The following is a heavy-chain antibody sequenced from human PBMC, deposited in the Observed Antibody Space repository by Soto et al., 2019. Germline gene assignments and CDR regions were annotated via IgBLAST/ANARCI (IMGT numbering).Heavy chain of an antibody. CDR1: VYTFTSYY. V-gene: IGHV1-46*01. CDR3: ARAKHDYGGPADAFDI. J-gene: IGHJ3*02. D-gene: IGHD4-17*01. CDR2: INPSGGST. Sequence: ASVKVSCKASVYTFTSYYMHWVRQAPGQGLEWMGIINPSGGSTSYAQKFQGRVTMTRDTSTSTVYMELSSLRSEDTAVYYCARAKHDYGGPADAFDIWGQGTMVTVSS.